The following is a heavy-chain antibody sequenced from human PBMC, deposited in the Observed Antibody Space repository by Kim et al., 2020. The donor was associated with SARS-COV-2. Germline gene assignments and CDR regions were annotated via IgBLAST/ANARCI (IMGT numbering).Heavy chain of an antibody. V-gene: IGHV4-34*01. CDR3: ARGRWGAAAGRLFGNGLPGGLDWFDP. Sequence: SETLSLTCAVYGGSFSGYYWSWIRQPPGKGLEWIGEINHSGSTNYNPSLKSRVTISVDTSKNQFSLKLSSVTAADTAVYYCARGRWGAAAGRLFGNGLPGGLDWFDPWGQGTLVTVSS. D-gene: IGHD6-13*01. CDR2: INHSGST. J-gene: IGHJ5*02. CDR1: GGSFSGYY.